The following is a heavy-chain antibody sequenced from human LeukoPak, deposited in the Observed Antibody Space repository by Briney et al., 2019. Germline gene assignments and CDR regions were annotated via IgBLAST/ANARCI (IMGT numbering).Heavy chain of an antibody. CDR2: IYYSGST. J-gene: IGHJ4*02. CDR1: GGSISSSSYY. CDR3: ARLAAAALTEVDY. Sequence: SETLSLTCTVSGGSISSSSYYWGWIRQPPGKGLEWIGSIYYSGSTYYNPSLKSRVTISVDTSKNQFSLKLSSVTAADTAVYYYARLAAAALTEVDYWGQGTLVTVSS. V-gene: IGHV4-39*07. D-gene: IGHD6-13*01.